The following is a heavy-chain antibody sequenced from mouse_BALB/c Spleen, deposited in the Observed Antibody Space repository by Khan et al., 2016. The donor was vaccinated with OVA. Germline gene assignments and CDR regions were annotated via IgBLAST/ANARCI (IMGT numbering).Heavy chain of an antibody. D-gene: IGHD2-14*01. CDR3: ARSTYRYAFAY. Sequence: EVQLQESGPSLVKPSQTLSLTCSVTGDSITSGYWCWIRKFPGNKLEYMGYIIHSGSTYSNPSLKSRISITRHTSQNQYYLQLNTVTTEDTATYYCARSTYRYAFAYWGQGTLVTVSA. CDR1: GDSITSGY. V-gene: IGHV3-8*02. CDR2: IIHSGST. J-gene: IGHJ3*01.